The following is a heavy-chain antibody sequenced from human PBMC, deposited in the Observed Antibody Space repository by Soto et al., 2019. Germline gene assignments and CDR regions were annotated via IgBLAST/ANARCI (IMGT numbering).Heavy chain of an antibody. J-gene: IGHJ6*02. D-gene: IGHD2-2*01. V-gene: IGHV1-69*01. CDR2: IIPIFGTA. Sequence: QVQLVQSGAEVKKPGSSVKVSCKASGGTFSSYAISWVRQAPGQGLEWMGGIIPIFGTANYAQKFQGRVTITADESTSTAYMELSSLRSEDTAVYYCARGVVPAAISYYYYYGMDVWGQGTTVTVSS. CDR3: ARGVVPAAISYYYYYGMDV. CDR1: GGTFSSYA.